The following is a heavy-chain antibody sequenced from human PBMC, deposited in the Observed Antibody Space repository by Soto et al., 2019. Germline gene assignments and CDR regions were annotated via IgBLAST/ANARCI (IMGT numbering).Heavy chain of an antibody. CDR3: ARSYCLPNRCYNGYFDY. D-gene: IGHD2-21*01. J-gene: IGHJ4*01. CDR2: IDPRDSYT. V-gene: IGHV5-10-1*01. CDR1: GYSFTNNW. Sequence: PGESLKISCKGSGYSFTNNWISWVRQMPGKGLEWMGRIDPRDSYTNYSPSFQGHVTISVDKSDNTSYLKWNSLRASDSAMYSCARSYCLPNRCYNGYFDYWGRGTMVTVSS.